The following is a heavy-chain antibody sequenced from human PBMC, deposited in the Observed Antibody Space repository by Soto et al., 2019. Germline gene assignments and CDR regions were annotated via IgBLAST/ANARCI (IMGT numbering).Heavy chain of an antibody. Sequence: SCVVSGFTFNNYGINWVRQAPGKGLEWVSSVSKSGYTYYSDSVKGRFTISRDNAKNSVSLQMNTLRAEDTAVYYCAREDSIIIPAVSDFWGQGTLVTVSS. V-gene: IGHV3-21*01. D-gene: IGHD2-2*01. CDR3: AREDSIIIPAVSDF. J-gene: IGHJ4*02. CDR1: GFTFNNYG. CDR2: VSKSGYT.